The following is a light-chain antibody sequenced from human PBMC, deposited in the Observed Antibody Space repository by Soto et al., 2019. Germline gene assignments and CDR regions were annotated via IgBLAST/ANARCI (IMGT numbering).Light chain of an antibody. CDR1: QNIRNW. J-gene: IGKJ5*01. CDR2: DAS. V-gene: IGKV1-5*01. Sequence: GDSVTITCRASQNIRNWLPLYQQKPGKAPNPLIYDASSLKSGVPARLSGSGSGTEFTVTISSLQADDFSTYYCQQYNNYSTFGKGTRLEIK. CDR3: QQYNNYST.